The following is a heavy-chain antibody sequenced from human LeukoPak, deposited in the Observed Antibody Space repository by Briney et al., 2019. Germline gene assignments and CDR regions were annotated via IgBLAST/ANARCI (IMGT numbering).Heavy chain of an antibody. J-gene: IGHJ4*02. D-gene: IGHD6-13*01. CDR3: ARARWSPYYFDN. CDR2: IFYTGTT. Sequence: SETLSLTCAVSGGSFTSYYWSWIRQSPGKGLEWIGSIFYTGTTNYNPSLKSRVTISVDTSKKQFSLKLRSVATEDKAGHFCARARWSPYYFDNWGQGTLVTVSS. CDR1: GGSFTSYY. V-gene: IGHV4-59*01.